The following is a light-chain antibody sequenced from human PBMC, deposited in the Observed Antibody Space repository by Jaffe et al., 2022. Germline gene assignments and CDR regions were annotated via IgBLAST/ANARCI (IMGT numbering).Light chain of an antibody. V-gene: IGLV3-19*01. CDR2: GKN. J-gene: IGLJ3*02. CDR3: NSRDSSGNHPIYWV. CDR1: SLRSYY. Sequence: SSELTQDPAVSVALGQTVRITCQGDSLRSYYASWYQQKPGQAPVLVIYGKNNRPSGIPDRFSGSSSGNTASLTITGAQAEDEADYYCNSRDSSGNHPIYWVFGGGTKLTVL.